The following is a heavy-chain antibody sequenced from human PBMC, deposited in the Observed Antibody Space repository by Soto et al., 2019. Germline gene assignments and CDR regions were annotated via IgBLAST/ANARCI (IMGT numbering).Heavy chain of an antibody. CDR2: ISYDGSNK. CDR3: AKDRGFVVVVAARPEY. CDR1: GFTFSSYG. V-gene: IGHV3-30*18. J-gene: IGHJ4*02. D-gene: IGHD2-15*01. Sequence: QVQLVESGGGVVQPGRSLRLSCAAPGFTFSSYGMHWVRQAPGKGLEWVAVISYDGSNKYYADSVKGRFTISRDNSKNRLYLQMNRLRAEDTAVYYCAKDRGFVVVVAARPEYWGQGTLVTVSS.